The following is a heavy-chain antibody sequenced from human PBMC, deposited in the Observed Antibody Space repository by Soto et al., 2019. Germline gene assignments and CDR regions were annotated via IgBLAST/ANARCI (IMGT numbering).Heavy chain of an antibody. V-gene: IGHV3-53*01. CDR2: IYGGGTT. CDR3: VQTTGWPGFDF. J-gene: IGHJ4*02. D-gene: IGHD6-19*01. Sequence: EVQLVESGGGLIQPGGSLRLSCAASGFTVSSKYMTWVRQAPGKGLEWVSVIYGGGTTYYADSEKGRFTISRDNSKNTLYLQVNSLRAEDTAVYYCVQTTGWPGFDFWGQGTLVTVSS. CDR1: GFTVSSKY.